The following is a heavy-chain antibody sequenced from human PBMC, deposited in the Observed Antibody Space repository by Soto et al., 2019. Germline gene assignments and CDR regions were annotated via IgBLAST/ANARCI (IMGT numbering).Heavy chain of an antibody. J-gene: IGHJ4*02. D-gene: IGHD5-12*01. Sequence: MRLACAACGFTFSDYYMSWIRQAPGKGLEWVSYISSSGSTIYYADSVKGRFTISRDNAKNSLYLQMNSLRAEDTAVYYCHTRAGYNGLGDYWGQGTLVTGYS. CDR2: ISSSGSTI. V-gene: IGHV3-11*01. CDR1: GFTFSDYY. CDR3: HTRAGYNGLGDY.